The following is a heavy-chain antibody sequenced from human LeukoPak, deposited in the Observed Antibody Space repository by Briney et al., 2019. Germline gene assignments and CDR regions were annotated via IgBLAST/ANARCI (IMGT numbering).Heavy chain of an antibody. CDR2: ISAYNGNT. CDR3: ASLRAERGVITQHFNY. J-gene: IGHJ4*02. CDR1: GYTFTSYG. Sequence: ASVKVSCKASGYTFTSYGISWVRQAPGQGLEWMGWISAYNGNTNYAQKLQGRVTMTTDTSTSTPYMELRSLRSDDTAVYYCASLRAERGVITQHFNYWGQGTLVTVSS. V-gene: IGHV1-18*01. D-gene: IGHD3-10*01.